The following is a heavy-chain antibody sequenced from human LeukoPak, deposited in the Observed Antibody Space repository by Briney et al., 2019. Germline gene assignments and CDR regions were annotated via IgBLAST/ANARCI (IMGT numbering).Heavy chain of an antibody. J-gene: IGHJ4*02. Sequence: PGGSLRLXCAASGFTFDDYAMPWVRPAPGKGLESVSGISWNSGSIGYADSVKGRFTISRDNAKNSLYLQMNSLRAEDMALYYCAKAIDSSGWYPLDYWGQGTLVTVSS. CDR2: ISWNSGSI. CDR3: AKAIDSSGWYPLDY. CDR1: GFTFDDYA. V-gene: IGHV3-9*03. D-gene: IGHD6-19*01.